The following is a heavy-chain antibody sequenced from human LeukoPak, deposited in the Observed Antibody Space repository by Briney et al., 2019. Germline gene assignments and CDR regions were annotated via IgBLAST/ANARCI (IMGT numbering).Heavy chain of an antibody. Sequence: GESLQISCKGSGYRFTSYWIGGVRQMPGKGLEWMGIIYPGDSDTRYSPSFQGQVTISADKSISTAYLQWSSLKASDTAMYYCARHGEMATIRYYYYGMDVWGQGTTVTVSS. J-gene: IGHJ6*02. CDR3: ARHGEMATIRYYYYGMDV. D-gene: IGHD5-24*01. V-gene: IGHV5-51*01. CDR1: GYRFTSYW. CDR2: IYPGDSDT.